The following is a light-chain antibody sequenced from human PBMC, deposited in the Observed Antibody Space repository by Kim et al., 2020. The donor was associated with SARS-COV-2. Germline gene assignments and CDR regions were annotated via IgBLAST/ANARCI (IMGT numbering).Light chain of an antibody. CDR1: FSNIGGNN. J-gene: IGLJ1*01. Sequence: QRVSISCSGSFSNIGGNNVNWYQHIPGRAPRRLIHTNNQRPSGVPDRFAGSKSDTSASLAISGLQSDDEADYYCAAWDGRLNAYVFGTGTKVTVL. CDR3: AAWDGRLNAYV. V-gene: IGLV1-44*01. CDR2: TNN.